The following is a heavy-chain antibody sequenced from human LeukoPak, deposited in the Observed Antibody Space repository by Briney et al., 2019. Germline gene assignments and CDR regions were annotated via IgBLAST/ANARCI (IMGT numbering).Heavy chain of an antibody. CDR3: ARDFTPEWFDIH. J-gene: IGHJ4*02. V-gene: IGHV3-33*01. CDR2: IWYDGSKK. CDR1: GFSFSSYG. Sequence: GGSLRLSCAASGFSFSSYGMHWVRQAPGKGLEWVAVIWYDGSKKYYADSVKGRFIISRDNSRNTLYLQMNSLRADDTAVYYCARDFTPEWFDIHWGQGTLVTVS. D-gene: IGHD3-3*01.